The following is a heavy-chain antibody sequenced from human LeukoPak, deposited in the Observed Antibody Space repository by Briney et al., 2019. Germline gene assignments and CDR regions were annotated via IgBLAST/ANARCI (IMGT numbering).Heavy chain of an antibody. D-gene: IGHD6-13*01. CDR2: ISGSGGST. CDR3: AKRDSSSWYSLDY. V-gene: IGHV3-23*01. Sequence: GGSLRLSCAASGFTFASYAMTWVRQAPGKGLEWVSAISGSGGSTYYADSVKGRFTISRDNSKNTLYLQMNSLRAEDTAVYYCAKRDSSSWYSLDYWGQGTLVTVSS. CDR1: GFTFASYA. J-gene: IGHJ4*02.